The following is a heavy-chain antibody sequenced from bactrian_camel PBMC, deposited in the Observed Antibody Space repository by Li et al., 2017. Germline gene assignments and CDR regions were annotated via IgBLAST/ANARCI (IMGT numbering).Heavy chain of an antibody. CDR3: AAVVGGGYCYLPDPRYSS. CDR1: GFIFSVYC. J-gene: IGHJ6*01. Sequence: HVQLVESGGGSVQPGESLRLSCPISGFIFSVYCMGWFRQAQGKEREGVATIDRDGRANYEGSVKGRFTISQDTAKNTLYLQMNSLNPEDTSTYYCAAVVGGGYCYLPDPRYSSLGQGTQVTVS. D-gene: IGHD2*01. CDR2: IDRDGRA. V-gene: IGHV3S53*01.